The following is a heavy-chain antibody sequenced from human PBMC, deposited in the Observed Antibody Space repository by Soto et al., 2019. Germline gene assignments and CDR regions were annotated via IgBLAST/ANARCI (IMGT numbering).Heavy chain of an antibody. Sequence: SETLSLTCSVSGGSIKSYYWSWIRQPQGTGLEWIGYIYYSGTTNYNPSLKSRVTMSVNTSKNQFFLQLRSVTAADSAVYYCARYSGNDSYIWFDPWGQGTLVTFSS. V-gene: IGHV4-59*01. CDR2: IYYSGTT. CDR1: GGSIKSYY. J-gene: IGHJ5*02. CDR3: ARYSGNDSYIWFDP. D-gene: IGHD1-26*01.